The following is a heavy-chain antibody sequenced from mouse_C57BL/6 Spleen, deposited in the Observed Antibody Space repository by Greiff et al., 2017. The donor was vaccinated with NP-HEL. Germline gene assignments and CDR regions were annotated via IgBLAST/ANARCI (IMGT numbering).Heavy chain of an antibody. V-gene: IGHV1-80*01. J-gene: IGHJ2*01. CDR1: GYAFSSYW. Sequence: QVQLKQSGAELVKPGASVKISCKASGYAFSSYWMNWVKQRPGKGLEWIGQIYPGDGDTNYNGKFKGKATLTADKSSSTAYMQLSSLTSEDSAVYICARSTAQATDFDYWGQGTTLTVSS. CDR2: IYPGDGDT. CDR3: ARSTAQATDFDY. D-gene: IGHD3-2*02.